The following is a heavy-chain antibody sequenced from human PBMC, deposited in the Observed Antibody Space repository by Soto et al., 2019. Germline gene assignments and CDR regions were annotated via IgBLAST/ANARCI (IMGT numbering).Heavy chain of an antibody. CDR3: AKFHDIVVGAVGAEYFQH. D-gene: IGHD2-15*01. Sequence: QVQLVQSGAEVKKPGSSVKVSCKASGGTFSSYTISWVRQAPGQGLEWMGRIIPILGIANYAQKFQGRVTITADKSTSTAYMELSSLRSEDTAVYYCAKFHDIVVGAVGAEYFQHWGQGTLVTVSS. V-gene: IGHV1-69*02. J-gene: IGHJ1*01. CDR1: GGTFSSYT. CDR2: IIPILGIA.